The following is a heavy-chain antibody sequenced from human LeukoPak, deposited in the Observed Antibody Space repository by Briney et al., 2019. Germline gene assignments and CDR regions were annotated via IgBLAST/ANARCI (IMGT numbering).Heavy chain of an antibody. V-gene: IGHV4-34*01. J-gene: IGHJ4*02. Sequence: TSETLSLTCAVYGGSLSYYYWSWIRQPPEEGLEWIGEINRSGSTNYNPSLKSRVSISVDTSKNQFSLKLSSVTAADTAVYYCARGGFYCGDDCYVDYWGQGTLVTVSS. CDR3: ARGGFYCGDDCYVDY. CDR1: GGSLSYYY. D-gene: IGHD2-21*02. CDR2: INRSGST.